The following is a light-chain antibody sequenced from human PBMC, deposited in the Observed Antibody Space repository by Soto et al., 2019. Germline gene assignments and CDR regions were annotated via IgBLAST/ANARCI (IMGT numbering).Light chain of an antibody. Sequence: EIVLTQSPGTLSLSPGERATLSCRASQSVSSSYVAWYQQKPGQAPRLLIYGASSRATGIPDRFSGSGSGTYFTLTISRLEPEDFAVYYCQQYGSSPPYTFGQGTKLEIK. CDR2: GAS. J-gene: IGKJ2*01. CDR3: QQYGSSPPYT. CDR1: QSVSSSY. V-gene: IGKV3-20*01.